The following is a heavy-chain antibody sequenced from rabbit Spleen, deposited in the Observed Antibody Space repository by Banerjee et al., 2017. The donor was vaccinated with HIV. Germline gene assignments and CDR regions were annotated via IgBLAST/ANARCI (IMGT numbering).Heavy chain of an antibody. J-gene: IGHJ4*01. Sequence: QLEESGGGLVKPEGSLKLSCTASGFTLSSYYMNWVRQAPGKGLEWIGYINSCSSTTDYTSWVNGRFTISSHNAQNTLYLQLNSLTVADTATYVCARDLPVDADYGPYYLNLWGPGTLVTVS. CDR1: GFTLSSYY. CDR3: ARDLPVDADYGPYYLNL. V-gene: IGHV1S7*01. D-gene: IGHD2-1*01. CDR2: INSCSSTT.